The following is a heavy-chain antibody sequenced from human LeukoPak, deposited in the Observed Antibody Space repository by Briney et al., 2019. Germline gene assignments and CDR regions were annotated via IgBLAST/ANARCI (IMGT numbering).Heavy chain of an antibody. Sequence: EASVKVSCKASGYTFTSYGINWVRQAPGQGLEWMGWISAYNGNTDYAQNLQGRVTMTTGTSTSTAYMELRSLRSDDTAVYYCARVTTERDWFDPWGQGTLVTVSS. CDR2: ISAYNGNT. D-gene: IGHD1-1*01. V-gene: IGHV1-18*01. CDR1: GYTFTSYG. CDR3: ARVTTERDWFDP. J-gene: IGHJ5*02.